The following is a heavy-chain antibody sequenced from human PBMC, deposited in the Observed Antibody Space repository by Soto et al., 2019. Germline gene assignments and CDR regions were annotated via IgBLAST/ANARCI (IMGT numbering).Heavy chain of an antibody. D-gene: IGHD3-22*01. CDR3: AKARPSGGYYYVEAFDV. CDR2: VSSTGTSP. CDR1: GFTFSNYA. J-gene: IGHJ3*01. V-gene: IGHV3-23*01. Sequence: VGSLRLSCSASGFTFSNYAMSWVRQSPVKVLEWVSAVSSTGTSPYYAGSVQVRFTISRDNSKNMFYLQMKSLRAEDTAIYYCAKARPSGGYYYVEAFDVWGQGTMVTVSS.